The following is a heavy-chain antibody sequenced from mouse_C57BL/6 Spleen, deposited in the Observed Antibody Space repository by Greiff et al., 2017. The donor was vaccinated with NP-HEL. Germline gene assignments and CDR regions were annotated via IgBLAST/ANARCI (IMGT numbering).Heavy chain of an antibody. CDR2: INPNNGGT. CDR1: GYTFTDYN. J-gene: IGHJ3*01. V-gene: IGHV1-18*01. Sequence: EVQLQQSGPELVKPGASVKIPCKASGYTFTDYNMDWVKQSHGKSLEWIGDINPNNGGTIYNQKFKGKATLTVDKSSSTAYMELRSLASEDTAVYDCARLDDEFDYWGQGTLVTVAA. CDR3: ARLDDEFDY.